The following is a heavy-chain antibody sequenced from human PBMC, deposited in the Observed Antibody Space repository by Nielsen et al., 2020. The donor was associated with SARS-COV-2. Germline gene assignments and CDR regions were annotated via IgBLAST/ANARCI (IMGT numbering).Heavy chain of an antibody. Sequence: GGSLRLSCAASGFTFSSYAMSWVRQAPGKGLEWVSAISGSGGSTYYADSVKGRFTISRDNSKNTLYLQMNSLRAEDTAVYYCAKGPRTRGYDWDYGDEDRQGSWGQGTLVTVSS. CDR3: AKGPRTRGYDWDYGDEDRQGS. D-gene: IGHD4-17*01. CDR2: ISGSGGST. V-gene: IGHV3-23*01. CDR1: GFTFSSYA. J-gene: IGHJ4*02.